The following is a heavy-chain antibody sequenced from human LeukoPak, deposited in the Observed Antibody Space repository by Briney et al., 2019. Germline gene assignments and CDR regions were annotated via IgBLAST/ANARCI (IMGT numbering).Heavy chain of an antibody. J-gene: IGHJ6*03. Sequence: PSETLSLTCTVSGGSISSGSYYWAWIRQPPGKGLEWIGTIYYSGSTYYNPSLKSRVTISVDTSKNQFSLKLSSVTAADTAVYYCARQDSGYDYYYYYMDVWGKGTTVTVSS. D-gene: IGHD5-12*01. CDR2: IYYSGST. CDR3: ARQDSGYDYYYYYMDV. V-gene: IGHV4-39*01. CDR1: GGSISSGSYY.